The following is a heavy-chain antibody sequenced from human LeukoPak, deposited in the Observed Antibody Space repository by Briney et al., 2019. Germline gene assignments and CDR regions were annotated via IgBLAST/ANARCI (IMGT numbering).Heavy chain of an antibody. D-gene: IGHD3-22*01. V-gene: IGHV4-34*01. J-gene: IGHJ5*02. CDR1: GGSFSGYY. CDR2: INHSGST. CDR3: ASNYDSSGYYRGWFDP. Sequence: SETLSLTCAVYGGSFSGYYWSWIRQPPGKGLEWIGEINHSGSTNYNPSLKSRVTISVDTSKNQFSLKLSSVTAADTAVYYCASNYDSSGYYRGWFDPWGQGTLVTVSS.